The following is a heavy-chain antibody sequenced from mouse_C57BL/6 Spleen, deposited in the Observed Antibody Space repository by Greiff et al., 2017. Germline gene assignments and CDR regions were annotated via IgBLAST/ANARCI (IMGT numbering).Heavy chain of an antibody. J-gene: IGHJ4*01. CDR1: GFSLTSYG. Sequence: VKLMESGPGLVAPSQSLSITCTVSGFSLTSYGVHWVRQPPGKGLEWLVMIWSDGSTNYNSAHKSRLSISEDNSKSQVFLKMNSLQTDDTAMYYCARHEKGSYAMDYWGQGTSVTVSS. V-gene: IGHV2-6-1*01. CDR3: ARHEKGSYAMDY. CDR2: IWSDGST.